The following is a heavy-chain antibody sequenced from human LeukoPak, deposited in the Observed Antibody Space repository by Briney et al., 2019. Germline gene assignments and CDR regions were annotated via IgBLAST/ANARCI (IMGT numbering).Heavy chain of an antibody. CDR2: INPNSGGT. V-gene: IGHV1-2*02. J-gene: IGHJ6*03. D-gene: IGHD3-3*01. CDR3: ARDSRLYYDFWSGPKRYYMDV. Sequence: EASVKVSCKASGYTFTGYYMHWVRQAPGQGLEWMGWINPNSGGTNYAQKFQGRVTMTRDTSISTAYMELSRLRSDDTAVYYCARDSRLYYDFWSGPKRYYMDVWGKGTTVTVSS. CDR1: GYTFTGYY.